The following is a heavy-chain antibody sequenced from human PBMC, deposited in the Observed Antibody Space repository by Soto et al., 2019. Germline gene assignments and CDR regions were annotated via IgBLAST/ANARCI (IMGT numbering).Heavy chain of an antibody. D-gene: IGHD6-6*01. CDR3: ARDSSSSFGYFDY. J-gene: IGHJ4*02. CDR1: GFTFSSYS. CDR2: ISSSSSYI. Sequence: GGSLRLSCAASGFTFSSYSMNWVRQAPGKGLEWVSSISSSSSYIYYADSVKGRFTISRDNAKNSLYLQMNSLRAEDTAVYYCARDSSSSFGYFDYWGQGTLVTVSS. V-gene: IGHV3-21*01.